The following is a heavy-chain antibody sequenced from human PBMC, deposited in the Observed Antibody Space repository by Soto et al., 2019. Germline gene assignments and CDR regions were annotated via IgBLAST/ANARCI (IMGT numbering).Heavy chain of an antibody. Sequence: QVQLVQSGAEVKKPGASVKVSCKASGYTFTSYDINWVRQATGQGLEWMGWMNPNSGNTGYAQKFQGRVTMTRNTSISTAYMELSSLRSEDTAVYYCARGRRYYDFWSGLPRGMDVWGQGTTVTVSS. J-gene: IGHJ6*02. CDR3: ARGRRYYDFWSGLPRGMDV. CDR1: GYTFTSYD. D-gene: IGHD3-3*01. V-gene: IGHV1-8*01. CDR2: MNPNSGNT.